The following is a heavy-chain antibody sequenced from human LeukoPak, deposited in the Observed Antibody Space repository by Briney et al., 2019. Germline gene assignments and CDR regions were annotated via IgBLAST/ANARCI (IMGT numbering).Heavy chain of an antibody. CDR3: ARLLYYYDSSGLGTGYFDY. CDR2: IYYSGST. CDR1: GGSISGYY. Sequence: SETLSLTCTVSGGSISGYYWSWIRQPPGKGLEWIGYIYYSGSTNYNPSLKSRVTISVDTSKNQFSLKLSSVTAADTAVYYCARLLYYYDSSGLGTGYFDYWGQGTLVTVSS. D-gene: IGHD3-22*01. J-gene: IGHJ4*02. V-gene: IGHV4-59*08.